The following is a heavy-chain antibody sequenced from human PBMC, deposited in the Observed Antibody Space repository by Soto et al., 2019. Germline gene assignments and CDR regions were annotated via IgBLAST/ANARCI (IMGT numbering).Heavy chain of an antibody. V-gene: IGHV1-69*01. CDR3: VGIAVAGTFPY. CDR1: GGTFSSYA. J-gene: IGHJ4*02. D-gene: IGHD6-19*01. Sequence: QVQLVQSGAEVKKPGSSVKVSCKASGGTFSSYAISWVRQAPGQGLEWMGGIIPIFGTANYAQKFQGRVTISADESTSTAYMELSSPRSEDTAVYYCVGIAVAGTFPYWGQGTLVTVSS. CDR2: IIPIFGTA.